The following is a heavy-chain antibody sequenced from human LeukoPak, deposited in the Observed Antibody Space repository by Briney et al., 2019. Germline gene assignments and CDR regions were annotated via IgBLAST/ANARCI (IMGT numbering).Heavy chain of an antibody. D-gene: IGHD6-6*01. V-gene: IGHV3-7*05. Sequence: GGSLRLSCAASGFTFSSYWMSWVRQAPGKGLEWVANIKEDGSEKYYVDSAKGRFTIPRDNAKNSLYLQMNSLRAEDTAVYYCARDSHYSSDFWGQGTLVTVSS. J-gene: IGHJ4*02. CDR1: GFTFSSYW. CDR3: ARDSHYSSDF. CDR2: IKEDGSEK.